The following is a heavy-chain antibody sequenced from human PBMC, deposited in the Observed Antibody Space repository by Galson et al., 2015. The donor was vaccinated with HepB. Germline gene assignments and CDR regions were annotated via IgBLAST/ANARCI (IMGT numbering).Heavy chain of an antibody. J-gene: IGHJ4*02. Sequence: SLRLSCAASGFTFSPYAMHWVRQAPGKGLEWVAVISYDGINKYYADSVKGRFTISRDNSKNTLYLQMNSLRAEDPAVYYCAKVAGRGYTYGYYFDYWGQGTLVTVSS. CDR2: ISYDGINK. V-gene: IGHV3-30*18. D-gene: IGHD5-18*01. CDR1: GFTFSPYA. CDR3: AKVAGRGYTYGYYFDY.